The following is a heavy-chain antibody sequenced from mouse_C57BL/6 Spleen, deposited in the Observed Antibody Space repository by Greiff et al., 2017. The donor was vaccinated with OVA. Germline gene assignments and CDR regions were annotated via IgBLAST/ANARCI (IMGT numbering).Heavy chain of an antibody. J-gene: IGHJ4*01. D-gene: IGHD3-3*01. V-gene: IGHV1-52*01. CDR2: IDPSDSET. Sequence: QVQLQQPGAELVRPGSSVKLSCKASGYTFTSYWMHWVKQRPIQGLEWIGNIDPSDSETHYNQKFKDKATLTVDKSSSTAYMQLSSLTSEDTAVYYCARRAVLPYAMDYWGQGTSVTVSS. CDR1: GYTFTSYW. CDR3: ARRAVLPYAMDY.